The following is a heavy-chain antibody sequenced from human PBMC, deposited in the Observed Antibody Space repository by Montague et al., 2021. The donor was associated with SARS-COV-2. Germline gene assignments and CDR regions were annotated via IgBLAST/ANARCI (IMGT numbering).Heavy chain of an antibody. CDR3: ARGARQGYGFRLGSFDS. J-gene: IGHJ4*02. CDR1: RGSFSDYY. Sequence: SETLSLTCAVYRGSFSDYYWTWICQSPEKGLEWIGEISHSADTNYNPSLNSRVPMSMDTSNNQFSLRLDSVTAADTAVYYCARGARQGYGFRLGSFDSWGQGTLVTVSS. D-gene: IGHD3-10*01. CDR2: ISHSADT. V-gene: IGHV4-34*01.